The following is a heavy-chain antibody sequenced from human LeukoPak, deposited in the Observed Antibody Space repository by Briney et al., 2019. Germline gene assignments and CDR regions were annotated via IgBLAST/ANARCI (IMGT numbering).Heavy chain of an antibody. Sequence: NPSQTLSLTCAVSGGSISSGGYSWSWIRQPPGKGLEWIGEIYHSGSTNYNPSLKSRVTISVDKSKNQFSLKLSSVTAADTAVYYCARDSRSLEGHKYYYYGMDVWGQGTTVTVSS. CDR2: IYHSGST. CDR1: GGSISSGGYS. V-gene: IGHV4-30-2*01. J-gene: IGHJ6*02. CDR3: ARDSRSLEGHKYYYYGMDV.